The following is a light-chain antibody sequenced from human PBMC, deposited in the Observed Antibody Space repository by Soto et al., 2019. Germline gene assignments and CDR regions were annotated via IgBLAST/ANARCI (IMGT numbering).Light chain of an antibody. J-gene: IGLJ1*01. CDR3: SSYAGSNIHYV. V-gene: IGLV2-8*01. CDR1: SSDVGGYNY. Sequence: QSFLTQPPSASGSPGQSVTISCTGTSSDVGGYNYVSWYQQHPGKAPKLIIYEVSKRPSGVPDRFSGSKSGSTASLTVSGLQAEDEADYYCSSYAGSNIHYVFGTGTKVTVL. CDR2: EVS.